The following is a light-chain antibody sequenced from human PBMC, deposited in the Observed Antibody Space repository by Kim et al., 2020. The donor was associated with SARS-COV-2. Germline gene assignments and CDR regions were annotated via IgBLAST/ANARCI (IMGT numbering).Light chain of an antibody. CDR3: TSYAGSNNLV. V-gene: IGLV2-8*01. CDR1: SSDVGGYNY. CDR2: DVN. J-gene: IGLJ3*02. Sequence: QSALTQPASASGSPGQSVTISCTGTSSDVGGYNYVSWYQQHPGKAPKLIIYDVNKRPAGVPDRFSGSKSGNRASLTVFGLQAEDEADYYCTSYAGSNNLVFGGGTQLTVL.